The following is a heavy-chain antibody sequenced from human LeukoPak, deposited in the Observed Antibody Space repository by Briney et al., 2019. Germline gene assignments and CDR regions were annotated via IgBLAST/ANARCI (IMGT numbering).Heavy chain of an antibody. CDR3: ARDNDMGFEY. CDR1: GGSFSGYY. CDR2: INHGGST. Sequence: SETLSLTCAVYGGSFSGYYWSWIRHPPGKGLEWIGEINHGGSTNYNPSLKSRITMSVDTSKNQFSLKLSSVTAADTAVYYCARDNDMGFEYWGQGTLVTVSS. V-gene: IGHV4-34*01. D-gene: IGHD3-9*01. J-gene: IGHJ4*02.